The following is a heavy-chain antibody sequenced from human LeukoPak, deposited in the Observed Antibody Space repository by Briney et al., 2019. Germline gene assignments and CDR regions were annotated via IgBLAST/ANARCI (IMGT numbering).Heavy chain of an antibody. V-gene: IGHV3-48*02. J-gene: IGHJ4*02. CDR2: ISSSSSTI. D-gene: IGHD3-10*01. CDR3: ARVNGYYGSGSYDY. Sequence: GGSLRLSCAASGFPFSSYSMNWVRQAPGKGLEWVSYISSSSSTIYYADSVKGRFTISRDSAKNSLYLQMNSLRDEDTAVYYCARVNGYYGSGSYDYWGQGTLVTVSS. CDR1: GFPFSSYS.